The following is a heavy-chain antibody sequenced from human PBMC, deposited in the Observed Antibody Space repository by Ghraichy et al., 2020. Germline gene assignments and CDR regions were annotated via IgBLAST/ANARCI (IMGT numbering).Heavy chain of an antibody. D-gene: IGHD2-2*01. CDR3: ARVRCCVPAAGKYGMDV. CDR2: AGTTGDT. V-gene: IGHV3-13*01. CDR1: GHAFSAYA. Sequence: GGSLRLSYTATGHAFSAYAIHWVRYGLGQGLEWVAVAGTTGDTYYPASVKGRFTLSREDAKNSLHLQMNSLGAGDTGVYYCARVRCCVPAAGKYGMDVWGQGTTVTISS. J-gene: IGHJ6*02.